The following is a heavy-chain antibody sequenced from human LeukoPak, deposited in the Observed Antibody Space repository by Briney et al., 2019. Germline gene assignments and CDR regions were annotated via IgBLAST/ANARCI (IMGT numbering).Heavy chain of an antibody. CDR2: ISTTGGTT. J-gene: IGHJ4*02. CDR3: AKDAIALSFDY. D-gene: IGHD2/OR15-2a*01. V-gene: IGHV3-23*01. CDR1: GLTFSSYG. Sequence: GGSLRLSCAASGLTFSSYGMSWVRQAPGRGLEWVSAISTTGGTTYYADSVRGRFTISRDNSKNTLYPQMNSLRAEDTAVYYCAKDAIALSFDYWGQGTLVTVSS.